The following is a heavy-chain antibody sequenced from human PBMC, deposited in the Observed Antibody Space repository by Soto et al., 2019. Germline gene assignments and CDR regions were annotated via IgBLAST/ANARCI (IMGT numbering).Heavy chain of an antibody. D-gene: IGHD3-3*02. CDR3: ATTPQHLENWFDP. CDR2: IYYSWST. J-gene: IGHJ5*02. Sequence: QVQLQESGPGLVKPSQTLSLTCTVSGGSISSGDYYWSWIRQPPGKGMEWIGYIYYSWSTYYNPSLKSRVTISVDTSKNQFSLKLSSVTAADTAVYYCATTPQHLENWFDPWGQGTLVTVSS. V-gene: IGHV4-30-4*01. CDR1: GGSISSGDYY.